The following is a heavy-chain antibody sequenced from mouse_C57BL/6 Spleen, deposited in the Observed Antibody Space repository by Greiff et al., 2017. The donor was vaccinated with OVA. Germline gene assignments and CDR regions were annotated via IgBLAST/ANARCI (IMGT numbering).Heavy chain of an antibody. Sequence: EVKLMESGPELVKPGASVKISCKASGYSFTDYNMNWVKQSNGKSLEWIGVINPNYGTTSYNQKFKGKATLTVDQSSSTAYMQLNSLTSEDSAVYYSARGDDYYGSEGYCDGWGTGPTVTVSS. CDR1: GYSFTDYN. J-gene: IGHJ1*03. D-gene: IGHD1-1*01. CDR2: INPNYGTT. CDR3: ARGDDYYGSEGYCDG. V-gene: IGHV1-39*01.